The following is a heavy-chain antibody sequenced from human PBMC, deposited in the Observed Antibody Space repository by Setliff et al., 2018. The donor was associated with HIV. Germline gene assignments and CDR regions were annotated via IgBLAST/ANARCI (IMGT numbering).Heavy chain of an antibody. D-gene: IGHD1-20*01. CDR2: IIPILGIP. CDR1: GGIVS. J-gene: IGHJ3*02. V-gene: IGHV1-69*10. Sequence: SVKVSCKASGGIVSINWVRQAPGQRLEWMGGIIPILGIPNYAQKFQGRVTITADKSTTTVYMEQSSLGSEDTAVYYCARGQTTNNIKAEAFDIWGQGTLVTVSS. CDR3: ARGQTTNNIKAEAFDI.